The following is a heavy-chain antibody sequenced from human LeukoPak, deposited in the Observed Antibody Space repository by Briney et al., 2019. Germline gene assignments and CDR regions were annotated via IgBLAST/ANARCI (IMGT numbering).Heavy chain of an antibody. CDR1: GITFSTYG. CDR2: ISHDGNNK. D-gene: IGHD6-19*01. CDR3: ANLYSSGWYGGGPTPFDC. J-gene: IGHJ4*02. Sequence: QPGRSLRLSCAASGITFSTYGMYWVRQAPGKGLEWVAVISHDGNNKYYADSVKGRFTISRDNSKHTLSLQMNSLRAEDTAVYYCANLYSSGWYGGGPTPFDCWGQGTLVTVSS. V-gene: IGHV3-30*18.